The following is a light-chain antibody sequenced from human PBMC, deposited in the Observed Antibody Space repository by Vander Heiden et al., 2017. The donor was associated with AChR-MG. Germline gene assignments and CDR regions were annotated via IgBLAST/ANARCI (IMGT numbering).Light chain of an antibody. CDR3: QTWGTGTWV. CDR1: SGHSSYA. Sequence: QIVLTQSHPPSASLAPWVKPACTLSSGHSSYAIALHQQQPEKGPRYLLKLNCDGSHSKGDGIPDRVSGSSSGAELYLTSASLQSEDEADYYCQTWGTGTWVFGGGTKLTVL. J-gene: IGLJ3*02. V-gene: IGLV4-69*01. CDR2: LNCDGSH.